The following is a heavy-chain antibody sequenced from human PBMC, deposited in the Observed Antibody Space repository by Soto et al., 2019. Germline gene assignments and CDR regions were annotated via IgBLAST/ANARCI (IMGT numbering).Heavy chain of an antibody. V-gene: IGHV3-33*01. J-gene: IGHJ4*02. CDR1: GFTFSTYA. CDR3: AREVDCSSASCYRGNFDY. D-gene: IGHD2-2*01. CDR2: IWYDGSNE. Sequence: VGSLRLSCAASGFTFSTYAMHWVRQAPGKGLEWVTAIWYDGSNEYYADSVKGRFTISRDNSKNTLHLQMNSLRAEDTAVYYCAREVDCSSASCYRGNFDYWGQGTLVTVSS.